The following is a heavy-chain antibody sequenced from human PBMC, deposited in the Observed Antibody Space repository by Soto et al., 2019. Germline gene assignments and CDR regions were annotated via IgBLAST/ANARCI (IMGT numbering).Heavy chain of an antibody. J-gene: IGHJ4*02. D-gene: IGHD2-8*01. CDR1: GFTFSSYW. Sequence: GGSLRLSCAASGFTFSSYWMSWVRQAPRQGLEWVANIKQDGSEKYYVDSVKGRFTISRDNSKNSLYLQMNSLRAEDTALYYCTRCSHGVCAYWGQGSLVTVSS. CDR2: IKQDGSEK. V-gene: IGHV3-7*01. CDR3: TRCSHGVCAY.